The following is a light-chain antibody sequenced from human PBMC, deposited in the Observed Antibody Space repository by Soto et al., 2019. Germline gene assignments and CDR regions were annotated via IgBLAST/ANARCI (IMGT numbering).Light chain of an antibody. V-gene: IGKV1-13*02. J-gene: IGKJ5*01. CDR2: DVS. Sequence: AIQVTQSPSSLSASVGDRVTITCRASQDIRGALAWYQQKPGKAPKLLIYDVSTVQSGVPSRFSGRGSGTEFTLTITSLQPEDFATSYCPQFNIYPITFGQGTRLDI. CDR3: PQFNIYPIT. CDR1: QDIRGA.